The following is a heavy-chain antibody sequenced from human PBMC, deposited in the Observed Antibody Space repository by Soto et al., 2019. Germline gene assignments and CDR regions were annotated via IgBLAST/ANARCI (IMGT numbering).Heavy chain of an antibody. CDR3: ARVPAVASTIPSLWFDP. Sequence: SETLSLTCNVSGGSISRYYWSWIRQPPGKGLEWIGYIHYSGSTKYNPSLKSRVTISVDTSKNQFSLKLTSVTAADTAVYFCARVPAVASTIPSLWFDPWGQGTLVNVS. J-gene: IGHJ5*02. CDR1: GGSISRYY. D-gene: IGHD6-19*01. V-gene: IGHV4-59*01. CDR2: IHYSGST.